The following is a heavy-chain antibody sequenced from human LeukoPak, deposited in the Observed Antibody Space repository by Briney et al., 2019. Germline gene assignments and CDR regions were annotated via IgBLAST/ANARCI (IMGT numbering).Heavy chain of an antibody. CDR2: IYPGDSDT. D-gene: IGHD3-22*01. Sequence: GESLKISCKGSGYSFTNYWIGWVRQMPGKGLEWMGIIYPGDSDTRYSPSFQGQVTISADKSITTAYLQWSSLKASDTAMYYCATCRHYYDSSGYPYDAFDIWGQGTMVTVSS. J-gene: IGHJ3*02. CDR1: GYSFTNYW. V-gene: IGHV5-51*01. CDR3: ATCRHYYDSSGYPYDAFDI.